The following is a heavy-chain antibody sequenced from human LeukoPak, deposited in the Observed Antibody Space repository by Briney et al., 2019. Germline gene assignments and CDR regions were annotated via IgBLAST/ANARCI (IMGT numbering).Heavy chain of an antibody. CDR1: GYTFISYG. CDR3: ARAGKEWLLSWFDP. V-gene: IGHV1-18*01. Sequence: ASVKVSCKASGYTFISYGIGWVRQAPGQGLEWMGWISAYNGNTNYAQKLQGRVTMTTDTSTSTAYMELRSLRSDDTAVYYCARAGKEWLLSWFDPWGQGTLVTVSS. D-gene: IGHD3-3*01. CDR2: ISAYNGNT. J-gene: IGHJ5*02.